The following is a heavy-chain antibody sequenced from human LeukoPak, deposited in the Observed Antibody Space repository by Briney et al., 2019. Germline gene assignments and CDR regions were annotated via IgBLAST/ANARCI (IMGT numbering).Heavy chain of an antibody. CDR1: GFNLGDYA. D-gene: IGHD3-3*01. Sequence: PGGSLRLSCKGSGFNLGDYAMSWVRQAPGKGLEWVGFIRSKSSGGTTEYDAFVRGRFTISRDDSKSIAYLQMNSLRTEDTGLYYCAREPDFWSGYHFWGQGTLVTVSS. J-gene: IGHJ4*02. CDR3: AREPDFWSGYHF. CDR2: IRSKSSGGTT. V-gene: IGHV3-49*04.